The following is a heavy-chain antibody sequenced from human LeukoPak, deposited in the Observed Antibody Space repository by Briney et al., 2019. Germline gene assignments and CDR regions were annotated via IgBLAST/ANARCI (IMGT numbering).Heavy chain of an antibody. D-gene: IGHD3-22*01. CDR3: ARAYYYDSSGYYYYFDY. J-gene: IGHJ4*02. Sequence: GESLKISCKGSGYSFTCYWIGWVRQMPGKGLEWMGIIYPGDSDTRYSPSFQGQVTISADKSISTAYLQWSSLKASDTAMYYCARAYYYDSSGYYYYFDYWGQGTLVTVSS. CDR1: GYSFTCYW. V-gene: IGHV5-51*01. CDR2: IYPGDSDT.